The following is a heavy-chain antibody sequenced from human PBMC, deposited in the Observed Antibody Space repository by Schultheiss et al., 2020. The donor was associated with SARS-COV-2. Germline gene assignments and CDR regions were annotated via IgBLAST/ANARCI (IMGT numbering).Heavy chain of an antibody. CDR3: TTRFQH. V-gene: IGHV3-23*01. D-gene: IGHD4-17*01. CDR1: GFTFSTYA. Sequence: GGSLRLSCAASGFTFSTYAMTWVRQAPGKGLNWVSIISGSGTSTYYADSVKGRFTISRDNSKNTLYLQMNSLRVEDTAVYYCTTRFQHWGQGTLVTVSS. CDR2: ISGSGTST. J-gene: IGHJ1*01.